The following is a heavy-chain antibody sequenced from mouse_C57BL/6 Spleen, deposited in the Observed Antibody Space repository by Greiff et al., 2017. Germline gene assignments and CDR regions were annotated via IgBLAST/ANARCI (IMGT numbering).Heavy chain of an antibody. V-gene: IGHV1-82*01. CDR3: ARLYYYGTPYYFDY. Sequence: VQLQESGPELVKPGASVKISCKASGYAFSSSWMNWVKQRPGKGLEWIGRIYPGDGDTNYNGKFKGKATLTADKSSSTAYMQLSSLTSEDSAVYFCARLYYYGTPYYFDYWGQGTTLTVSS. D-gene: IGHD1-1*01. CDR2: IYPGDGDT. J-gene: IGHJ2*01. CDR1: GYAFSSSW.